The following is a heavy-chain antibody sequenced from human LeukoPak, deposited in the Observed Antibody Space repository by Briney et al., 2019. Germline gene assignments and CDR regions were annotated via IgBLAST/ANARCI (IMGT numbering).Heavy chain of an antibody. CDR3: ARTWELLFQH. J-gene: IGHJ1*01. CDR2: IYYSGST. D-gene: IGHD1-26*01. V-gene: IGHV4-39*01. Sequence: PSETLSLTCTVSGGSISSSSYYWGWIRQPPGKGLEWIGSIYYSGSTYYNPFLKSRVTISVDTSKNQFSLKLSSVTAADTAVYYCARTWELLFQHWGQGTLVTVSS. CDR1: GGSISSSSYY.